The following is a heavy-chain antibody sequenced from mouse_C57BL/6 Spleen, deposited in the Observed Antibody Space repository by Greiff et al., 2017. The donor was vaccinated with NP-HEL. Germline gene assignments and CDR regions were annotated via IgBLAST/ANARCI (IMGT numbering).Heavy chain of an antibody. CDR1: GYAFSSSW. CDR3: ARDDYDPWFAY. V-gene: IGHV1-82*01. Sequence: LQQSGPELVKPGASVKISCKASGYAFSSSWMNWVKQRPGKGLEWIGRIYPGDGDTNYNGKFKGKATLTADKSSSTAYMQLSSLTSEDSAVYFCARDDYDPWFAYWGQGTLVTVSA. CDR2: IYPGDGDT. D-gene: IGHD2-4*01. J-gene: IGHJ3*01.